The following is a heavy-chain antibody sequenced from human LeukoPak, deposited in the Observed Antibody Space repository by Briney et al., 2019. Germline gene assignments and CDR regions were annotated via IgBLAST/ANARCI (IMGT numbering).Heavy chain of an antibody. D-gene: IGHD2-2*01. CDR1: GYTFTGYY. J-gene: IGHJ1*01. Sequence: ASVTVSCKASGYTFTGYYMRWVRQAPGQGLEWMGWIKPNNGGTNYAQKFQGRVTMTRDTSISTAYMELSRLRSDDTAVYYCARERGDIVVVPAAISFHHWGQGTLVTVSS. CDR3: ARERGDIVVVPAAISFHH. V-gene: IGHV1-2*02. CDR2: IKPNNGGT.